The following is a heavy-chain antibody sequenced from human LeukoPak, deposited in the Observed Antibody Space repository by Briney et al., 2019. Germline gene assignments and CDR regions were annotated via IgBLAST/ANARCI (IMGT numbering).Heavy chain of an antibody. CDR3: ARDQDSSGWYGSDAFDI. D-gene: IGHD6-19*01. J-gene: IGHJ3*02. CDR1: GFTFSSYA. V-gene: IGHV3-30*04. CDR2: ISYDGSNK. Sequence: GGSLRLSCAASGFTFSSYAMHWVRQAPGKGLEWVAVISYDGSNKYYADSVKGRFTISRDNSKNTLYLQMNSLRAEDTAVYYCARDQDSSGWYGSDAFDIWGQGTMVPVSS.